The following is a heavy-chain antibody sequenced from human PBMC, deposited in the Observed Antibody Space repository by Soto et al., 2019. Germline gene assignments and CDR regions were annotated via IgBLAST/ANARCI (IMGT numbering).Heavy chain of an antibody. CDR1: GFTFSNAW. Sequence: GGSLRLSCAASGFTFSNAWMNWVRQAPGKGLEWVGRIKSKTDGGTTDYAAPVKGRFTISRDDSKNTLYLQMNSLKTEDTAVYYCTAVSGSYYRGNYYYGMDVWGQGTTVTVSS. V-gene: IGHV3-15*07. J-gene: IGHJ6*02. CDR2: IKSKTDGGTT. CDR3: TAVSGSYYRGNYYYGMDV. D-gene: IGHD1-26*01.